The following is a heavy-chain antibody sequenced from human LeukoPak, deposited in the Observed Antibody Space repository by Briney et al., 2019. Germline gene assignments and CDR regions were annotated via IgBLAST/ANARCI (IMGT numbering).Heavy chain of an antibody. CDR1: GFTVSSSD. D-gene: IGHD4-23*01. J-gene: IGHJ4*02. CDR3: ARDRRGYGGNFDY. Sequence: QAGGSLRLSCVASGFTVSSSDMGWVRQAPGKGLEWVSVIYSGGTTSYADSAKGRFTISRDNSKNTLSLQMNSLRAEDTAVYYCARDRRGYGGNFDYWGQGTLVTVSS. CDR2: IYSGGTT. V-gene: IGHV3-66*01.